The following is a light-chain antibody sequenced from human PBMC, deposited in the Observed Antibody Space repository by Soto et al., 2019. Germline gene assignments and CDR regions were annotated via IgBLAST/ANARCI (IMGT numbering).Light chain of an antibody. CDR3: QQYNNWLWT. CDR2: DPP. Sequence: EIVMTQSPATLYVSPGERATLSCRASQSVSRNVAWYQQNPGQAPRLLIHDPPTMATGISVRFSGSGSGTEFTLTISSLESEDFAVSHWQQYNNWLWTFGHGTKVEIK. V-gene: IGKV3-15*01. J-gene: IGKJ1*01. CDR1: QSVSRN.